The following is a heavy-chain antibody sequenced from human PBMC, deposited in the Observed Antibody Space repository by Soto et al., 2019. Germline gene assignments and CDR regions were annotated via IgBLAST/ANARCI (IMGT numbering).Heavy chain of an antibody. V-gene: IGHV1-18*01. D-gene: IGHD6-13*01. Sequence: QVQLVQSGAEVKKPGASVKVSCKASGYTFTNYGISWVRQAPGQGLEWMGWINAYNGNTKSAQRLQGRVTLTTETSTSTAYMELRSLRSDDTAVYYCARDAAACLNDGWGQGTLVTVSS. J-gene: IGHJ4*02. CDR1: GYTFTNYG. CDR2: INAYNGNT. CDR3: ARDAAACLNDG.